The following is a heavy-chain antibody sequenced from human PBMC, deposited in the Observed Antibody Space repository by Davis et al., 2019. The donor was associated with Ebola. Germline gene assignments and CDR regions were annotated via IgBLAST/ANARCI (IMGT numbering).Heavy chain of an antibody. Sequence: MPSETLSLTCTVSGGSISSYYWSWIRQPPGKGLEWIGYIYYSGSTNYNSSLKSRVTISVDTSKNQFSLKLSSVTAADTAVYYCARDDYSNYYGMDVWGQGTTVTVSS. D-gene: IGHD4-11*01. CDR3: ARDDYSNYYGMDV. CDR2: IYYSGST. J-gene: IGHJ6*02. CDR1: GGSISSYY. V-gene: IGHV4-59*01.